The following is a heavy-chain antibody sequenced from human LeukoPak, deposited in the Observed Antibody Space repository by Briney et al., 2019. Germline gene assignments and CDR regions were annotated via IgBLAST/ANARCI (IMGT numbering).Heavy chain of an antibody. CDR2: ISSSSSYT. V-gene: IGHV3-21*01. CDR3: ASVGNHDAFDI. Sequence: GGSLRLSCAASGFTFSSYSMNWVRQAPGKGLEWVSSISSSSSYTYYADSVKGRFTISRDNAKNSLYLEMNSLRAEDTAVYYCASVGNHDAFDIWGQGTMVTVSS. CDR1: GFTFSSYS. J-gene: IGHJ3*02. D-gene: IGHD4-23*01.